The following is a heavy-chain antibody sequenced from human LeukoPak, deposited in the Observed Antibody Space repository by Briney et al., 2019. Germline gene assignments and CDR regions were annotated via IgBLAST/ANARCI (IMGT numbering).Heavy chain of an antibody. D-gene: IGHD1-26*01. J-gene: IGHJ3*02. CDR3: ARVRGAAATNAFDI. CDR2: ISWNSGSI. CDR1: GFTFDDYA. Sequence: PGGSLRLSCAASGFTFDDYAMHWVRQAPGKGLEWVSGISWNSGSIGYADSVKGRFTISRDNAKNSLYLQMNSLRAEDTALYYCARVRGAAATNAFDIWGQGTMVTVSS. V-gene: IGHV3-9*01.